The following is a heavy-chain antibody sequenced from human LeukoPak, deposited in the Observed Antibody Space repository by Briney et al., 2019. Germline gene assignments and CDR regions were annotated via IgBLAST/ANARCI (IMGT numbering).Heavy chain of an antibody. D-gene: IGHD3-10*01. CDR3: ARRTDGSGSFFFDF. Sequence: SETLSLTCTVSGSSISSGHYWGWIRQPPGKGLEWIGNFYHGGSTYYNPSLKSPVTLSVDTSRNQFSLKLSSVTAADTAVYYCARRTDGSGSFFFDFWGQGILVSVSS. CDR2: FYHGGST. V-gene: IGHV4-38-2*02. J-gene: IGHJ4*02. CDR1: GSSISSGHY.